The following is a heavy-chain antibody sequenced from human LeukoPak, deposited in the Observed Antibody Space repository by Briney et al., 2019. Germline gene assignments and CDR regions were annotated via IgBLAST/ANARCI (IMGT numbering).Heavy chain of an antibody. J-gene: IGHJ4*02. V-gene: IGHV1-18*01. CDR2: ISAYNGNT. D-gene: IGHD3-10*01. Sequence: ASVKVSCKASGYTFTSYGISWVRQAPGQGLEWMGWISAYNGNTNYAQKLQGRVTMTTDTSTSTAYMELRSLRSDDTAVYCCARSNTYYYGSGPYYFDYWGQGTLVTVSS. CDR1: GYTFTSYG. CDR3: ARSNTYYYGSGPYYFDY.